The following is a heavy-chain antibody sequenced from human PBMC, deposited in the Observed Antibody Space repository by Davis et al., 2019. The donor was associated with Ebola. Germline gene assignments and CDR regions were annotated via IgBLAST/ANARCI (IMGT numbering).Heavy chain of an antibody. J-gene: IGHJ4*02. CDR3: TWDLVPTAIGSPDW. CDR1: GFIFSKAW. Sequence: GESLKISCAASGFIFSKAWMSWVRQATGKGLEWVGRIKSKNDGEITDYVAPVKGRFIISRDDSKDTLYLQMNSLKAEDTAVYYCTWDLVPTAIGSPDWWGQGTQVTVSS. D-gene: IGHD2-2*02. CDR2: IKSKNDGEIT. V-gene: IGHV3-15*01.